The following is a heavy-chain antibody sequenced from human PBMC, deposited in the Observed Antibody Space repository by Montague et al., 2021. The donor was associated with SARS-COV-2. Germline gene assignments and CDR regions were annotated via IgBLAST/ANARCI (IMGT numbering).Heavy chain of an antibody. V-gene: IGHV4-38-2*02. J-gene: IGHJ4*02. CDR2: IYHSGST. Sequence: SETLSLTCTVSGYSISSGYYWGWIRQPPGKGLEWIGSIYHSGSTYYNPSLKSRVTISVDTSKNQFSLKLSSVTAADTAVYYCARDDRYYDFWSGRAQTSPDYWGQGTLVTVSS. D-gene: IGHD3-3*01. CDR3: ARDDRYYDFWSGRAQTSPDY. CDR1: GYSISSGYY.